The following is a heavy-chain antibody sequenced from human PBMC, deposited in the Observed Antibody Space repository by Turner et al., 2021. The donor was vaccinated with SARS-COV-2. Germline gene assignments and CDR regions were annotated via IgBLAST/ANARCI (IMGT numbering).Heavy chain of an antibody. Sequence: EVQLEQSGAEVNKPGESLMITCKGSGHSISSYWIGWVRQMPGKGLECMGIIFLGDSDTRYSPSFQGQVTISADNSITTAYLQWSSLKASDTATYYCAKLRGSSYGMDVWGHGTTVTVSS. CDR1: GHSISSYW. D-gene: IGHD6-6*01. CDR2: IFLGDSDT. CDR3: AKLRGSSYGMDV. V-gene: IGHV5-51*01. J-gene: IGHJ6*02.